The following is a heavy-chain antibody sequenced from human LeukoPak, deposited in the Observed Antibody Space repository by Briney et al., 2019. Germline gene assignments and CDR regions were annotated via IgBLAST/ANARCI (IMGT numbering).Heavy chain of an antibody. Sequence: PSETLSLTCTVSGGFISSSSYYWGWIRQPPGEGLEWIGYIYYSGSTNYNPSLKSRVTISVDTSKNQFSLKLSSVTAADTAVYYCAGGEYDSSGYYTLLDYWGQGTLVTVSS. CDR2: IYYSGST. D-gene: IGHD3-22*01. J-gene: IGHJ4*02. CDR3: AGGEYDSSGYYTLLDY. V-gene: IGHV4-61*05. CDR1: GGFISSSSYY.